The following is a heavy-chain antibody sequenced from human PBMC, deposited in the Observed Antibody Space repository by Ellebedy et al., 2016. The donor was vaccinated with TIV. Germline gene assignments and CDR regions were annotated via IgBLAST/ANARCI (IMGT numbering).Heavy chain of an antibody. CDR3: AKQKSTSAGSSDI. CDR1: GFTFSGYA. V-gene: IGHV3-23*01. J-gene: IGHJ3*02. D-gene: IGHD2-2*01. CDR2: ISDSGDTT. Sequence: PGGSLRLSCAASGFTFSGYALNWVRQAPGKGLEWVSGISDSGDTTYYPDSVKGRFTISRDNSKNTLYLQMNSLRVEDTAVYYCAKQKSTSAGSSDIWGQGAMVTVSS.